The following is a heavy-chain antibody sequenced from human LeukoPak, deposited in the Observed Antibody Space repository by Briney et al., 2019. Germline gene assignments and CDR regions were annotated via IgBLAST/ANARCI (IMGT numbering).Heavy chain of an antibody. CDR1: GGSIISYY. Sequence: SETLSLTCILSGGSIISYYWSWIRQPPGRELEWIGDISYTGSTNYNPSLKSRVTMSVDTSKNQFSLNLNSVTAADTAVYFCARRGASAAFDHWGQGALVTVSS. CDR3: ARRGASAAFDH. D-gene: IGHD1-26*01. V-gene: IGHV4-59*01. CDR2: ISYTGST. J-gene: IGHJ4*02.